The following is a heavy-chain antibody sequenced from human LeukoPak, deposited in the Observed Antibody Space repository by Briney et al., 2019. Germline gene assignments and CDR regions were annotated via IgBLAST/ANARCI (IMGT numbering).Heavy chain of an antibody. V-gene: IGHV4-38-2*02. J-gene: IGHJ4*02. CDR1: GYSISSGYY. CDR3: ARRSYHRLAVAGKPGIDY. Sequence: SETLSLTCTVSGYSISSGYYWGWIRQTPGKGLEWIGSIHHSGSTDYNPSLKSRVTISVDTSKNQFSLKLSSVTAADTAVYYCARRSYHRLAVAGKPGIDYWGQGTLVTVSS. CDR2: IHHSGST. D-gene: IGHD6-19*01.